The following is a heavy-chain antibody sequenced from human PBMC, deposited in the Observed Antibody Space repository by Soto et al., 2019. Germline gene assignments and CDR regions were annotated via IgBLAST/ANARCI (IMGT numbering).Heavy chain of an antibody. V-gene: IGHV3-23*01. CDR2: ISGSGGST. J-gene: IGHJ6*02. D-gene: IGHD3-22*01. Sequence: PGGSLRLSCAASGFTFSSYAMSWVRQAPGKGLEWVSAISGSGGSTYYADSVKGRFTISRDNSKNTLYLQMNSLRAEDTAVYYCSYVLLSVINHPLYYYYGMDVWGQGTMVTVSS. CDR3: SYVLLSVINHPLYYYYGMDV. CDR1: GFTFSSYA.